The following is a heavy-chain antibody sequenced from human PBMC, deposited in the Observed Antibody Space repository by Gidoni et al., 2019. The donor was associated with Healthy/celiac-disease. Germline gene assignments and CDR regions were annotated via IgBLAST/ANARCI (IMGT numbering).Heavy chain of an antibody. CDR3: ARTPHDFWSGDYPFSGMYMDV. CDR1: GVTFSSYA. V-gene: IGHV1-69*01. CDR2: ILPICGTA. J-gene: IGHJ6*02. D-gene: IGHD3-3*01. Sequence: QVQLVQSEAAVKKPGSSVKFSCKASGVTFSSYALRWGRQAPGQGLEWMGGILPICGTANYAEKFQGRVTITADESTGTAYMELSSLRSEDTAVYYCARTPHDFWSGDYPFSGMYMDVWGQGTTVTVSS.